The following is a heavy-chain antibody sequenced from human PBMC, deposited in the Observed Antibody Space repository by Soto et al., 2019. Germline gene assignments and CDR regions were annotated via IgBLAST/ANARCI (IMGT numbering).Heavy chain of an antibody. V-gene: IGHV4-59*01. D-gene: IGHD3-10*01. CDR2: IYYSGST. CDR3: AREYRFGELLSNNWFDP. J-gene: IGHJ5*02. Sequence: PSETLSLTCTVSGGSISSYYWSWIRQPPGKGLEWIGYIYYSGSTNYNPSLKSRVTISVDTSKNQFSLKLSSVTAADTAVYYCAREYRFGELLSNNWFDPWGQGTLVTVSS. CDR1: GGSISSYY.